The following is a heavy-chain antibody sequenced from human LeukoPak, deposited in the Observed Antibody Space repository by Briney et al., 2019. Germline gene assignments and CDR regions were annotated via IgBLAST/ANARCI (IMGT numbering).Heavy chain of an antibody. Sequence: GGSLRLSCAASGFIFSNYGMHWVRQAPGKGPEWVAVISYDGSKKYYADSVKGRFTISRDNSKNTLYLQMNSLRAEDTAVYYCAKEGYNMGFDYWGQGTLVTVSS. CDR3: AKEGYNMGFDY. D-gene: IGHD1-14*01. V-gene: IGHV3-30*18. J-gene: IGHJ4*02. CDR1: GFIFSNYG. CDR2: ISYDGSKK.